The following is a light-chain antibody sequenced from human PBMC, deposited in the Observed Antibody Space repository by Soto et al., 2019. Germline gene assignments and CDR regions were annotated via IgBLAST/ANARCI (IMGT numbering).Light chain of an antibody. CDR3: QQRSYWPGN. CDR1: QSVSNF. J-gene: IGKJ2*01. Sequence: EIVLTQSPATLSLSPGERATLSCRASQSVSNFLAWYQQKPGQAPRVIIYDASTRATGIPARFSGSGSGTDFTLTISSLEPEDFAVYYCQQRSYWPGNFGQGTKLEIK. CDR2: DAS. V-gene: IGKV3-11*01.